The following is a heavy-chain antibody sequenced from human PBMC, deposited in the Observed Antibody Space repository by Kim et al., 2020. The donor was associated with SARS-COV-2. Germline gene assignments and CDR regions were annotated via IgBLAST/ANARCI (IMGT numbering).Heavy chain of an antibody. CDR3: MKGGWGWIWDH. Sequence: GGSLRLSCTTSGFTFTGYAMSWVRQAPGKGLEWVSSIDGSDGTTYYVDSVKGRFTMSRDNSKNTLYLQMNSLRADDTAVYYCMKGGWGWIWDHWGQGTRVTVSS. CDR1: GFTFTGYA. CDR2: IDGSDGTT. V-gene: IGHV3-23*01. D-gene: IGHD2-2*03. J-gene: IGHJ4*02.